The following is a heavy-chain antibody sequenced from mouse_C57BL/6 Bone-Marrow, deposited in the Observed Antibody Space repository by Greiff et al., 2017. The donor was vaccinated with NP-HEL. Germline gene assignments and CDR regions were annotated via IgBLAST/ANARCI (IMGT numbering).Heavy chain of an antibody. D-gene: IGHD2-2*01. CDR1: GYTFTDYN. J-gene: IGHJ4*01. CDR3: ARGGYGYDGNYYAMDY. Sequence: EVQGVESGPELVKPGASVKMSCKASGYTFTDYNMHWVKQSHGKSLEWIGYINPNNGGTSYNQKFKGKATLTVNKSSSTAYMELRSLTSEDSAVYYCARGGYGYDGNYYAMDYWGQGTSVTVSS. CDR2: INPNNGGT. V-gene: IGHV1-22*01.